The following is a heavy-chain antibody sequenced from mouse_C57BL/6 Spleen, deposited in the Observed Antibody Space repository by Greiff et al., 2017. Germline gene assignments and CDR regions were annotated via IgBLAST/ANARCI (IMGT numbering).Heavy chain of an antibody. CDR2: ISYDGSN. V-gene: IGHV3-6*01. Sequence: EESGPGLVKPSQSLSLTCSVTGYSITSGYYWKWIRQFPGNKLEWMGYISYDGSNNYNPSLKNRISITRDTSKNQFFLKLNSVTTEDTATYYCARDRRGFAYWGQGTLVTVSA. CDR3: ARDRRGFAY. CDR1: GYSITSGYY. J-gene: IGHJ3*01.